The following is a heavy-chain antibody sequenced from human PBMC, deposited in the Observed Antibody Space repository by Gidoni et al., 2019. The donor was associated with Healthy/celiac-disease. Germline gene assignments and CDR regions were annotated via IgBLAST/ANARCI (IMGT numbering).Heavy chain of an antibody. V-gene: IGHV3-15*01. D-gene: IGHD2-15*01. J-gene: IGHJ5*02. CDR1: GFPFRNAW. Sequence: EVQLVESGGGLVKPGGSLRLSCAASGFPFRNAWMSWVSKAPGRGREGVGRSKSKTDGGTTDYAAPVKCRFTISRDDSKNTLYLQKNSLKTEDTAVYYCTTDLLFVSRYCSGGSCYPWGQGTLVTVSS. CDR3: TTDLLFVSRYCSGGSCYP. CDR2: SKSKTDGGTT.